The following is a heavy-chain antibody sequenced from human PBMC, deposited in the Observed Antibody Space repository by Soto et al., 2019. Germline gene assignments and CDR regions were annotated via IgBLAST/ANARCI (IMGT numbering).Heavy chain of an antibody. D-gene: IGHD2-8*01. Sequence: GGPLRLSCAASGFTFTNYAMKWVRQAPGKGLEWVSAISGTGGSTYHADSVEGRFTISRDNSKNTLYLQMNSLRAEDTAVYYCAKDRIVLMVYYGMDVWGQGTTVTVSS. J-gene: IGHJ6*02. V-gene: IGHV3-23*01. CDR1: GFTFTNYA. CDR2: ISGTGGST. CDR3: AKDRIVLMVYYGMDV.